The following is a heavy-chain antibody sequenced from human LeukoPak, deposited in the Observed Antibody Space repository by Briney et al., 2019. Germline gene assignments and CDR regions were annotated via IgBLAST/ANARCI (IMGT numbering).Heavy chain of an antibody. J-gene: IGHJ4*02. CDR1: GGTFSSYA. CDR3: ARAPLHGAHLPR. D-gene: IGHD4-17*01. CDR2: IIPIFGIA. V-gene: IGHV1-69*04. Sequence: SVKVSCKASGGTFSSYAISWVRQAPGQGLEWMGRIIPIFGIANYAQKFQGRVTITADKSTSTAYMELSSLRSEDTAVYYCARAPLHGAHLPRWGQRTLVTVSS.